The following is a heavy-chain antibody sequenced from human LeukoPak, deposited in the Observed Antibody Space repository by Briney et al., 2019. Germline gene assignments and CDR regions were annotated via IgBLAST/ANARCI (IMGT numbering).Heavy chain of an antibody. J-gene: IGHJ5*02. Sequence: GGSLRLPCAASGFTFSSYAMSWVRQAPGKGLEWVSAISGSGGSTYYADSVKGRFTISRDNSKNTLYLQMNSLRAEDTAVYYCAKDSHCSSTSCYGHNWFDPWGQGTLVTVSS. CDR1: GFTFSSYA. D-gene: IGHD2-2*01. CDR3: AKDSHCSSTSCYGHNWFDP. V-gene: IGHV3-23*01. CDR2: ISGSGGST.